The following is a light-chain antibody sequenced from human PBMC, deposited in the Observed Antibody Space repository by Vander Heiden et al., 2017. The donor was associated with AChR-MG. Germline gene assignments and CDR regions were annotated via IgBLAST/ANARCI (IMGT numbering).Light chain of an antibody. J-gene: IGKJ2*01. CDR1: QSVSSN. Sequence: EIVMTQSPATLSVSPGERATLSCRASQSVSSNLAWYQQKPGQAPRLLIYGASTRATGIPARFSGSGSGTEFTLTISSLQSEDFAVYYCQQYNNGHSGGYTFGQGTKLEIK. CDR3: QQYNNGHSGGYT. V-gene: IGKV3-15*01. CDR2: GAS.